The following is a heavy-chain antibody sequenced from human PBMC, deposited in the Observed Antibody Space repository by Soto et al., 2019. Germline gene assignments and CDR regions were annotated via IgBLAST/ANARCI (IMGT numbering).Heavy chain of an antibody. CDR3: ARADVTTVTTCHY. J-gene: IGHJ4*02. V-gene: IGHV3-30-3*01. Sequence: GGSLILSCAASGFTFSSYAMHWVRQAPGKGLEWVAVISYDGSNKYYADSVKGRFTISRDNSKNTLYLQMNSLRAEDTAVYYCARADVTTVTTCHYWGQGTLVTVSS. D-gene: IGHD4-17*01. CDR1: GFTFSSYA. CDR2: ISYDGSNK.